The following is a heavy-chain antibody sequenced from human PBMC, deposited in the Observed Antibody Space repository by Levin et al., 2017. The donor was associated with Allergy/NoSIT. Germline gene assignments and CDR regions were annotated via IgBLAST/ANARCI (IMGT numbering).Heavy chain of an antibody. CDR2: IYPGDSDT. D-gene: IGHD3-10*01. Sequence: GGSLRLSCKGSGSSFTSYWIGWVRQMPGKGLEWMGIIYPGDSDTRYSPSFQGQVTISADKSISTAYLQWSSLKASDTAMYYCARRAVQGVFDPWGQGTLVTVSS. CDR3: ARRAVQGVFDP. V-gene: IGHV5-51*01. CDR1: GSSFTSYW. J-gene: IGHJ5*02.